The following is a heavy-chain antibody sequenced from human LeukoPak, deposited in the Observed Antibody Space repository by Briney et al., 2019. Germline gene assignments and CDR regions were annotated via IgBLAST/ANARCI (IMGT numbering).Heavy chain of an antibody. D-gene: IGHD3-10*01. V-gene: IGHV1-69*13. CDR2: IIPIFGTA. J-gene: IGHJ4*02. Sequence: ASVKVSCKASGGTFSSYAISWVRQAPGQGLEGMGGIIPIFGTANYAQKFQGRVTITADESKSTAYMELSSLRSEDTAVYYCARDRGTMVRGVITLNDWGQGTLVTVSS. CDR1: GGTFSSYA. CDR3: ARDRGTMVRGVITLND.